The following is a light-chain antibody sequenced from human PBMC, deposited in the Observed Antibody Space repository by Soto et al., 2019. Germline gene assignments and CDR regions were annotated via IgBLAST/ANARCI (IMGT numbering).Light chain of an antibody. Sequence: QSALTQPASVSGSPGQSITISCTGTSSDVGSDNLVSWYQQHPGKAPKLMIFEDSKRPSGVSSRFSGSKSGNTASLTISGLQAEDEADYYCCSFVGSTVVFGGGTKVTVL. CDR3: CSFVGSTVV. CDR2: EDS. V-gene: IGLV2-23*01. CDR1: SSDVGSDNL. J-gene: IGLJ2*01.